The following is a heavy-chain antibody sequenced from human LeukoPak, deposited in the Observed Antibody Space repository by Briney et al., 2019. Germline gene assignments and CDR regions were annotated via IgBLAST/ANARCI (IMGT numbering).Heavy chain of an antibody. CDR2: MNPNSGNT. J-gene: IGHJ4*02. CDR1: GYAFSSYG. CDR3: ARAWGGYDYDY. V-gene: IGHV1-8*01. D-gene: IGHD5-12*01. Sequence: GASVKVSCKASGYAFSSYGIGWVRQAPGQGLEWMGWMNPNSGNTGYAQKFQGRVTMTRNTSISTAYMELSSLRFEDTAVYYCARAWGGYDYDYWGQGTLVTVSS.